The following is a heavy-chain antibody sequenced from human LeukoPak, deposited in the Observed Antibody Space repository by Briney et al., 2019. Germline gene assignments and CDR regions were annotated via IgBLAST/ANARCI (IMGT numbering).Heavy chain of an antibody. Sequence: TGGSLRLSCAASGFTFSSYEMNWVRQAPGKGLEWVSYISSSGSTIYYADSVKGRFTISRDNAKNSLYLQMNSLRAEDTAVYYCARVSGWYGMDVWGQGTTVTVSS. J-gene: IGHJ6*02. V-gene: IGHV3-48*03. CDR1: GFTFSSYE. D-gene: IGHD6-19*01. CDR3: ARVSGWYGMDV. CDR2: ISSSGSTI.